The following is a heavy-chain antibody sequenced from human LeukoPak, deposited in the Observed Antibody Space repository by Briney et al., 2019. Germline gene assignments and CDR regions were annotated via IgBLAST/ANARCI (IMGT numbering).Heavy chain of an antibody. CDR3: ATGGRIQPSDY. J-gene: IGHJ4*02. CDR1: GFTFRNSG. CDR2: ISDNGGST. V-gene: IGHV3-23*01. Sequence: GGSLRLSCAASGFTFRNSGMSWVRQAPGKGLEWVSFISDNGGSTNYVDSVKGRFTISRDNSNSTLFLQMDNLRAEDTAVYFCATGGRIQPSDYWGQGILVTVSS. D-gene: IGHD3-16*01.